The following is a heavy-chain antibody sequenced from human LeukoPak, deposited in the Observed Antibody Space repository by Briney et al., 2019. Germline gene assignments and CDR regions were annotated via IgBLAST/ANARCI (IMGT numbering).Heavy chain of an antibody. V-gene: IGHV3-53*01. Sequence: PGGSLRLSCAASGFTVSSNFMSWVRQAPGKGLEWVSVIYSGGSTYYADSVKGRFTISRDNSKNTLYLQVNSLRAEDTAVYYCARLNYYDSSGADYWGQGTLVTVSS. CDR1: GFTVSSNF. J-gene: IGHJ4*02. CDR2: IYSGGST. CDR3: ARLNYYDSSGADY. D-gene: IGHD3-22*01.